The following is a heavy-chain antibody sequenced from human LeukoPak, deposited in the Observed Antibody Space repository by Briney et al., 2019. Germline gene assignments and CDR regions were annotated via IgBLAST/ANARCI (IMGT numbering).Heavy chain of an antibody. J-gene: IGHJ6*03. CDR1: GYTFTSYG. D-gene: IGHD3-9*01. V-gene: IGHV1-69*13. CDR2: IIPIFGTA. CDR3: ATAGVLRYFDWEIYYMDV. Sequence: ASVKVSCKASGYTFTSYGISWVRQAPGQGLEWMGGIIPIFGTANYAQKFQGRVTITADESTSTAYMELSSLRSEDTAVYYCATAGVLRYFDWEIYYMDVWGKGTTVTISS.